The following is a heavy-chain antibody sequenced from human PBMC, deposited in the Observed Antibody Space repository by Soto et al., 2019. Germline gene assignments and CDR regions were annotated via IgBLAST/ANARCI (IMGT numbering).Heavy chain of an antibody. CDR1: GFTFSSYA. J-gene: IGHJ4*02. D-gene: IGHD4-4*01. V-gene: IGHV3-30-3*01. CDR2: ISYDGSNK. CDR3: ARAPYSNAWYRFDL. Sequence: GGSLRLSCAASGFTFSSYAMHWVRQAPGKGLEWVAVISYDGSNKYYADSVKGRFTISRDNAKKLLYLQMNGLRAEDTALYYCARAPYSNAWYRFDLWGQGTLVTVSS.